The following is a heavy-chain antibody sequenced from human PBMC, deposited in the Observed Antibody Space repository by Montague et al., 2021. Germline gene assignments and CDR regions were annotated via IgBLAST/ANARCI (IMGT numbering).Heavy chain of an antibody. Sequence: SETLSLTCAVYGGSFSGHYWSWIRQLPGKGLEWIGEINHSGSTNYNPSLKSRVTMSVDTSKNQFSLNLSSVTAADTAVYYCARYLHTSKYSGSHYLSRQYGMDVWGQGTTVPVSS. J-gene: IGHJ6*02. CDR1: GGSFSGHY. V-gene: IGHV4-34*10. CDR2: INHSGST. CDR3: ARYLHTSKYSGSHYLSRQYGMDV. D-gene: IGHD1-26*01.